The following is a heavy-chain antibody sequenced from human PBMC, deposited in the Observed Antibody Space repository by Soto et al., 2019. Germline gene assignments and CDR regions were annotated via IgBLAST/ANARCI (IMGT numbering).Heavy chain of an antibody. CDR2: INPNSGGT. CDR3: ASKGPYYYDSSGYTLAAFDI. D-gene: IGHD3-22*01. J-gene: IGHJ3*02. Sequence: ASVKVSCKASGYTFTGYYMHWVRQATGQGLEWMGWINPNSGGTNYAQKLQGRVTMTTDTSTSTAYMELRSLRSDDTAVYYCASKGPYYYDSSGYTLAAFDIWGQGTMVTVSS. CDR1: GYTFTGYY. V-gene: IGHV1-2*02.